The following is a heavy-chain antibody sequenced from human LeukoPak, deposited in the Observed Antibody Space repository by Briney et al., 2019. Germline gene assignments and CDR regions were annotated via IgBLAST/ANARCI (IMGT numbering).Heavy chain of an antibody. D-gene: IGHD2-2*01. CDR1: GFTFSSYE. Sequence: PGGSLRLSCAASGFTFSSYEMNWVRQAQGKGLEWVSYISSSGSTIYYADSVKGRFTISRDNAKNSLYLQMNSLRAEDTAVYYCASAGVYCSSTSCYNYYYYGMDVWGQGTTVTVSS. CDR3: ASAGVYCSSTSCYNYYYYGMDV. CDR2: ISSSGSTI. J-gene: IGHJ6*02. V-gene: IGHV3-48*03.